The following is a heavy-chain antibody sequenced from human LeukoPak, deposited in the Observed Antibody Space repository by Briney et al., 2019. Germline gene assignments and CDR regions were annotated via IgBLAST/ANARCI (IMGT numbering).Heavy chain of an antibody. CDR3: ARWDDYGGNPH. D-gene: IGHD4-23*01. Sequence: ASVEVSCKASGYTFTSYGISWVRQAPGQGLEWMGWISAYNGNTNYAQKLQGRVTMTTDTSTSTVYMELSSLRSEDTAVYYCARWDDYGGNPHWGQGTLVTVSS. J-gene: IGHJ4*02. CDR2: ISAYNGNT. CDR1: GYTFTSYG. V-gene: IGHV1-18*01.